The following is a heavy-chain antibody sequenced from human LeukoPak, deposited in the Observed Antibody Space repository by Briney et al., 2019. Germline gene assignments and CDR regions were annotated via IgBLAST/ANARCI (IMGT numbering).Heavy chain of an antibody. J-gene: IGHJ4*02. D-gene: IGHD5-12*01. CDR1: GFTFSDYY. CDR2: ISSSGSTI. V-gene: IGHV3-11*04. Sequence: GGSLRLSCAASGFTFSDYYMSWIRQAPGKGLEWVSYISSSGSTIYYADSVKGRFTISRDNSKNTLYLQMNSLRAEDTAVYYCAKGGYSGYDGTFDYWGQGTLVTVSS. CDR3: AKGGYSGYDGTFDY.